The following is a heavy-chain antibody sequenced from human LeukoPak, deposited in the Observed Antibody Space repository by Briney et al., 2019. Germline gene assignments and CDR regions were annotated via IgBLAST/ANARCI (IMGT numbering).Heavy chain of an antibody. CDR2: INAGNGNT. J-gene: IGHJ4*02. Sequence: GASVKVSCKASGYTFTSYAMHWVRQAPGQRLEWMGWINAGNGNTKYSQKFQGRVTITRDTSASTAYMELSSLRSEDTAVYYCARDGGMVATFDYWGQGTLVTVSS. CDR1: GYTFTSYA. V-gene: IGHV1-3*01. D-gene: IGHD5-12*01. CDR3: ARDGGMVATFDY.